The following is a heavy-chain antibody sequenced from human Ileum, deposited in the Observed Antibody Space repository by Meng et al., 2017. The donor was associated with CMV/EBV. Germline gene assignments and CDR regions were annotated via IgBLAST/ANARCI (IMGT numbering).Heavy chain of an antibody. CDR2: INSRSSYI. J-gene: IGHJ4*02. V-gene: IGHV3-21*01. D-gene: IGHD1-26*01. CDR1: GFTFSRYN. CDR3: AREADSGSYWVY. Sequence: GESLKISCAASGFTFSRYNMNWVRQAPGKGLEWVSSINSRSSYIYYADSVKGRFTISRDNAKNSLYLQMNSLRAEDTAVYYCAREADSGSYWVYWGQGTPVTVSS.